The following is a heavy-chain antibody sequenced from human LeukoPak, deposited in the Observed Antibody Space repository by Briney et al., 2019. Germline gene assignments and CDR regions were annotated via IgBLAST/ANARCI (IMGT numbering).Heavy chain of an antibody. CDR2: ISGGGGTT. CDR3: ARGTLGAWGW. CDR1: GFTFSTNA. D-gene: IGHD6-19*01. Sequence: GGSLRLSCAASGFTFSTNAMTWVRQAPGKGLEWVSSISGGGGTTYYADSVKGRFTISRDNSKNTLYLQMSSLRAEDTAVYFYARGTLGAWGWWGQGTLVTVSS. J-gene: IGHJ4*02. V-gene: IGHV3-23*01.